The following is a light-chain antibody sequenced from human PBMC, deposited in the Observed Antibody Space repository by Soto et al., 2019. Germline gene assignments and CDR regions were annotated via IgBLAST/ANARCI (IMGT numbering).Light chain of an antibody. CDR3: CSYAGTYTFEGV. CDR2: DVN. CDR1: SSDVGRYDY. V-gene: IGLV2-11*01. J-gene: IGLJ3*02. Sequence: QSALTQPRSVSGSPGQSITISCTGTSSDVGRYDYVSWYQQYPGKAPKFIIYDVNKRPSGVADRFSGSKSGNTASLTISGLQAEDGADYYCCSYAGTYTFEGVFGGGTQLTVL.